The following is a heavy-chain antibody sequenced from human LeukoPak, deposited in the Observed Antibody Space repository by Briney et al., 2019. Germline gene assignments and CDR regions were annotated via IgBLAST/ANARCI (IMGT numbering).Heavy chain of an antibody. CDR1: GGSISSYY. J-gene: IGHJ4*02. D-gene: IGHD3-10*01. Sequence: SETLSLTCTVSGGSISSYYWSWIRQPPGKGLEWIGYIYYSGSPNYNPSLKSRVTISVDTSKNQFSLKLSSVTAADTAVYYCAGGSGSYYHPLSDYWGQGTLVTVSS. V-gene: IGHV4-59*12. CDR3: AGGSGSYYHPLSDY. CDR2: IYYSGSP.